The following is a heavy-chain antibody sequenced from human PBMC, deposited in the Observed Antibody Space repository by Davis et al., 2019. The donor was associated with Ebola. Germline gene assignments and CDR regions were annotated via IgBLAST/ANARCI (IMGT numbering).Heavy chain of an antibody. CDR2: ISWNSGSI. CDR3: ARGAVLRFLEWTGDYFDY. V-gene: IGHV3-9*01. CDR1: GFTFDDYA. Sequence: SLKISCAASGFTFDDYAMHWVRQAPGKGLEWVSGISWNSGSIGYADSVKGRFTISRDNAKNSLYLQMNSLRAEDTAVYYCARGAVLRFLEWTGDYFDYWGQGTLVTVSS. D-gene: IGHD3-3*01. J-gene: IGHJ4*02.